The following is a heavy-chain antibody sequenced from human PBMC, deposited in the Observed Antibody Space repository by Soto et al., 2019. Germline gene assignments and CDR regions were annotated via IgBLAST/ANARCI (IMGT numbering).Heavy chain of an antibody. CDR2: ITSSSGYI. CDR1: RFTFSAYS. CDR3: ARDGPPDLAGNDGDYSYYYGMDV. J-gene: IGHJ6*02. Sequence: GGSLRLSCAASRFTFSAYSMNWVRQAPGKGLEWVSSITSSSGYIYYADSVKGRFTISRDNAKNLLYLQMNSLRAEDTAVYYCARDGPPDLAGNDGDYSYYYGMDVWGQGTTVTVSS. D-gene: IGHD6-13*01. V-gene: IGHV3-21*06.